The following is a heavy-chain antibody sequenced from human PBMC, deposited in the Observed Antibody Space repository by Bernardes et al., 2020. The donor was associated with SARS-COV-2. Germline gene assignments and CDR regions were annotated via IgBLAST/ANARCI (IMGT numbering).Heavy chain of an antibody. CDR3: ARDLGYCTNGVCSP. D-gene: IGHD2-8*01. Sequence: GGSLRLSRAASGFTFSSSWMHRVRQAPGKGLVWVSRINPDGTSTNYADSVKGRFTISRDNAKNTLYLQMNSLRAEDTAVYYCARDLGYCTNGVCSPWGQGTLVTVSS. V-gene: IGHV3-74*01. CDR2: INPDGTST. J-gene: IGHJ5*02. CDR1: GFTFSSSW.